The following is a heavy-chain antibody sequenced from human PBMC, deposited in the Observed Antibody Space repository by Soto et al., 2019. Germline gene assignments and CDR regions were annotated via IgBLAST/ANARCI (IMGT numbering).Heavy chain of an antibody. CDR3: ARDLRVKYSSGWYGFDP. CDR1: GYTFTSYG. Sequence: ASVKVSCKASGYTFTSYGISWVRQAPGQGLEWMGWISAYNGNTNYAQKLQGRVTMTTDTSTSTAYMELRSLRSDDTAVYYCARDLRVKYSSGWYGFDPWGQGTLVTVS. V-gene: IGHV1-18*04. D-gene: IGHD6-19*01. J-gene: IGHJ5*02. CDR2: ISAYNGNT.